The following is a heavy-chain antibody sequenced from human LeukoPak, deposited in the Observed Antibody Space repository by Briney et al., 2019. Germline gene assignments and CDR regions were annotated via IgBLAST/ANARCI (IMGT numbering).Heavy chain of an antibody. CDR2: IYYSGRT. CDR3: ARDASPITMLRGSRFDP. CDR1: GGSISTYY. Sequence: SETLSLTCTVSGGSISTYYWNWIRQPPGKGLEWIGYIYYSGRTNCNPSLKSRVTISVDMSKNQFSLKLNSVTAADTAVYYCARDASPITMLRGSRFDPWGQGTLVTVSS. J-gene: IGHJ5*02. D-gene: IGHD3-10*01. V-gene: IGHV4-59*01.